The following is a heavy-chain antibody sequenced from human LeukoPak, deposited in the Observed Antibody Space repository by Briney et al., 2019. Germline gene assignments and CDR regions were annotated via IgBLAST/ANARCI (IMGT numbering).Heavy chain of an antibody. CDR3: AKGLVVPAAIPQVGAFDI. Sequence: GGSLRLSCAASGFTFSSYGMHWVRQAPGKGLEWVAFIRYDGSNKYYADSVKGRFTISRDNSKNTLYLQMNSLRAEDTAVYYCAKGLVVPAAIPQVGAFDIWGQGTMVTVSS. CDR2: IRYDGSNK. V-gene: IGHV3-30*02. J-gene: IGHJ3*02. D-gene: IGHD2-2*02. CDR1: GFTFSSYG.